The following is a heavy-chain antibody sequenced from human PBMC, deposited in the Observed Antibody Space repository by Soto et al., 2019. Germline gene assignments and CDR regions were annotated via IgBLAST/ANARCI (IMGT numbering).Heavy chain of an antibody. Sequence: SETLSLTCAVSGGSISSGGYSWSWIRQPPGKGLEWIGYIYHSGSTYHNPSLKSRVTISVDRSKNQLSLKLSSVTAADTAVYYCARVSRRITIFGVAHNWFDPWGQGTLVTVSS. CDR3: ARVSRRITIFGVAHNWFDP. D-gene: IGHD3-3*01. CDR2: IYHSGST. CDR1: GGSISSGGYS. J-gene: IGHJ5*02. V-gene: IGHV4-30-2*01.